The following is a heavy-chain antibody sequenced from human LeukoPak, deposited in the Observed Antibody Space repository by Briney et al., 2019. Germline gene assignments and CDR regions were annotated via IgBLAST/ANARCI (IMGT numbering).Heavy chain of an antibody. J-gene: IGHJ3*02. Sequence: GGSLSLSCVASGYNVGLYSIRCACQAPGNGLEWVANINPDGSQKYHVDSVWGRFTVSRDNAQNSLYLQMNNLRAEDTAVYYCARTHDYDSSGSSSIWGQGSMVTVSS. CDR1: GYNVGLYS. D-gene: IGHD3-22*01. CDR2: INPDGSQK. CDR3: ARTHDYDSSGSSSI. V-gene: IGHV3-7*04.